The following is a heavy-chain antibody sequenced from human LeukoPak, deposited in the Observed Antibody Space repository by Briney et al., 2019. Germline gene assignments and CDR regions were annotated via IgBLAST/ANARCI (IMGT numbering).Heavy chain of an antibody. V-gene: IGHV4-31*03. J-gene: IGHJ5*02. CDR3: ARDTVTTRGGGFDP. D-gene: IGHD4-11*01. CDR2: IYYSGST. CDR1: GGSISSGGYY. Sequence: SQTLSLTCTVSGGSISSGGYYWIWIRQHPGKGLEWFGYIYYSGSTYYNPSLKSRVTISVDTSKNQFSLKLSSVTAADTAVYYCARDTVTTRGGGFDPWGQGTLVTVSS.